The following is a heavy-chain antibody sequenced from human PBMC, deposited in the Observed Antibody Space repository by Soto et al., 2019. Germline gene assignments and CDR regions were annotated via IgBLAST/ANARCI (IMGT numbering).Heavy chain of an antibody. CDR1: GYTFTSYG. V-gene: IGHV1-18*01. CDR2: ISAYNGNT. J-gene: IGHJ4*02. Sequence: GASVKVSCKASGYTFTSYGISWVRQAPGQGLEWMGWISAYNGNTNYAQKLQGRVTMTTDTSTSTAYMELRSLRSDDTAVYYCARDHRWEPSGYFDYWGQGTLVTVSS. CDR3: ARDHRWEPSGYFDY. D-gene: IGHD1-26*01.